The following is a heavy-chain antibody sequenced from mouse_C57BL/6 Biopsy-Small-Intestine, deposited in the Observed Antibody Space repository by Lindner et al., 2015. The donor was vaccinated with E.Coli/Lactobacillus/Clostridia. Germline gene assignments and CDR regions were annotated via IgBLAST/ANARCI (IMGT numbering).Heavy chain of an antibody. J-gene: IGHJ3*01. CDR3: ARAGG. V-gene: IGHV1-42*01. CDR1: GYSFTGYY. Sequence: LQESGPELVKPGASVKISCKASGYSFTGYYMNWVKQSPEKSLEWIGEINPSTGGTTYNQKFKAKATLTVDKSSSTAYMQLKSLTSEDSAVYYCARAGGWGQGTLVTVSA. CDR2: INPSTGGT.